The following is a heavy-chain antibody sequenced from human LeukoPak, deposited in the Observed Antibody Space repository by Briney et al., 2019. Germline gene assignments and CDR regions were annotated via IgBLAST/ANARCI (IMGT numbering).Heavy chain of an antibody. CDR3: AKDQHATYSSDY. CDR1: GFAFSNFG. CDR2: IWYDGSNK. D-gene: IGHD6-6*01. V-gene: IGHV3-30*02. J-gene: IGHJ4*02. Sequence: PGGSLRLSCAASGFAFSNFGIHWARQAPGKGLAWVAFIWYDGSNKYYADSVKGRFTISRDNSKNTLYLQMNSLRAEDTAVYYCAKDQHATYSSDYWGQGTLVTVSS.